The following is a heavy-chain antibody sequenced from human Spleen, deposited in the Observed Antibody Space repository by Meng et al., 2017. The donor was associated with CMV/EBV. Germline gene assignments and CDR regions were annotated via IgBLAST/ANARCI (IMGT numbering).Heavy chain of an antibody. Sequence: ASVKVSCKASGGAFSSYAMNWVRQAPGQGLEWMGIINPSGGSTSYAQKFQGRVTMTRDTSTSTVYMELSSLRSEDTAVYYCAREGCSSTSCSRDAFDIWGQGTMVTVSS. J-gene: IGHJ3*02. V-gene: IGHV1-46*01. CDR1: GGAFSSYA. D-gene: IGHD2-2*01. CDR3: AREGCSSTSCSRDAFDI. CDR2: INPSGGST.